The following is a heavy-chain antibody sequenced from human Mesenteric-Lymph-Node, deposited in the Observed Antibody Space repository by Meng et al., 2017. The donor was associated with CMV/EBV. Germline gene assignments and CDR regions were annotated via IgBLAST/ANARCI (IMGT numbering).Heavy chain of an antibody. CDR3: ARDDCNNGRCNWFDP. Sequence: ASVKVSCKASGYTFISYGISWVRQAPGQGLEWMGWINPYNGNTDSAQKLQDRVTMTTDTSTSTAYMELRSLRLDDTALYYCARDDCNNGRCNWFDPWGQGSLVTVSS. CDR2: INPYNGNT. CDR1: GYTFISYG. D-gene: IGHD2-8*01. J-gene: IGHJ5*02. V-gene: IGHV1-18*01.